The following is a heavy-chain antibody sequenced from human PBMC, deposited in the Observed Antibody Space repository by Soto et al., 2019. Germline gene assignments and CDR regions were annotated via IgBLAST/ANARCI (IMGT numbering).Heavy chain of an antibody. D-gene: IGHD3-22*01. J-gene: IGHJ6*02. Sequence: GGSLRLSCAASGFTFSSYAMSWVRQAPGKGLEWVSSISGSGGSTYYAYSVKGWFTISRDNSKNTLYLQLNSLRAEDTAVYYCEKGHQGDSSGYYYEDYYYYGMDVWGQGTTVTVSS. CDR3: EKGHQGDSSGYYYEDYYYYGMDV. CDR1: GFTFSSYA. V-gene: IGHV3-23*01. CDR2: ISGSGGST.